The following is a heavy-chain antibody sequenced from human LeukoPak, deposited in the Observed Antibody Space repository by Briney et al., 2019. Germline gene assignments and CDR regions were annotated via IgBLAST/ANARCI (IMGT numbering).Heavy chain of an antibody. V-gene: IGHV3-23*01. CDR1: GFIFSDYA. Sequence: GGSLRLSCTASGFIFSDYAMSWVRQARGKGLEWVSGISGSGDRTDYADSVKGRFTISRDNSKNTLYLQMNSLRAEDTAVYYCAKAPQRGYSYGYGTVFDYWGQGTLVTVSS. CDR3: AKAPQRGYSYGYGTVFDY. D-gene: IGHD5-18*01. CDR2: ISGSGDRT. J-gene: IGHJ4*02.